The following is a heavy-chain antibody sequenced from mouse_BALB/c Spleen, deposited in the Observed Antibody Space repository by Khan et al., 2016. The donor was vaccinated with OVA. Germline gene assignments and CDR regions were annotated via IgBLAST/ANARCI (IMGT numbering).Heavy chain of an antibody. J-gene: IGHJ3*01. Sequence: EVQLQESGPGLVKPSQSLSLTCSVTGYSITSGYFWNWIRQFPGNKLEWMGYIRYDGNSNYYPSLKNRISISRDTSKNQFFLKLNSVTPEDTATYYCARVGSSGPAWFTNWGQGTLVTVSA. V-gene: IGHV3-6*02. CDR1: GYSITSGYF. D-gene: IGHD3-1*01. CDR2: IRYDGNS. CDR3: ARVGSSGPAWFTN.